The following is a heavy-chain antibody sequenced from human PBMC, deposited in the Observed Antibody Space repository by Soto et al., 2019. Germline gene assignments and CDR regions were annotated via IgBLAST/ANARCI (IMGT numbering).Heavy chain of an antibody. V-gene: IGHV4-39*01. CDR1: GGSISSSSYY. D-gene: IGHD6-13*01. Sequence: PSETLSLTCTVSGGSISSSSYYWGWIRQPPGKGLEWIGSIYYSGSTYYNPSLKSRVTISVDTSKNQFSLKLSSVTAADTAVYYCARLGRQSSSWDYYYYYGMDVWGQGTTVTVS. J-gene: IGHJ6*02. CDR2: IYYSGST. CDR3: ARLGRQSSSWDYYYYYGMDV.